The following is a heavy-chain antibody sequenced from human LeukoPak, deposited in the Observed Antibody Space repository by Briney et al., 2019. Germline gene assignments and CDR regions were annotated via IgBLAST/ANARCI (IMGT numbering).Heavy chain of an antibody. Sequence: PSETLSLTCTVSGGSISSSSYYWGWIRQPPGKGLEWIGSIYYSGSTYYNPSLKSRVTISVDTSKNQFSLKLSSVTAADTAVYYCARGLDGDYVNYWGQGTLVTVSS. CDR3: ARGLDGDYVNY. V-gene: IGHV4-39*07. CDR1: GGSISSSSYY. CDR2: IYYSGST. J-gene: IGHJ4*02. D-gene: IGHD4-17*01.